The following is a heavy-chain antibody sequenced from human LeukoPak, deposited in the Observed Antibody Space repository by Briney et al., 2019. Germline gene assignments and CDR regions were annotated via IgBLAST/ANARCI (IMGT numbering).Heavy chain of an antibody. J-gene: IGHJ4*02. CDR2: IIPILGIA. D-gene: IGHD5-18*01. Sequence: GASVKVSCKASGYTFTGYYMHWVRQAPGQGLEWMGRIIPILGIANYAQKFQGRVTITADKSTSTAYMELSSLRSEDTAVYYCAVLDTAMVIGGFNPPDYWGQGTLVTVSS. V-gene: IGHV1-69*02. CDR3: AVLDTAMVIGGFNPPDY. CDR1: GYTFTGYY.